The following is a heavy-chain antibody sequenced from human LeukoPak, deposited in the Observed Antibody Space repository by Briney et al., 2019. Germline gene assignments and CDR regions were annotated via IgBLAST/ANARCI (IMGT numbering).Heavy chain of an antibody. CDR2: ISGSGGST. CDR3: AKDWFRDYYPVAG. J-gene: IGHJ4*02. Sequence: AGGSLRLSCAASGFTFSSYAMSWVRQAPGKGLEWVSAISGSGGSTYYADSAKGRFTISRDNSKNTLYLQMNSLRAEDTAVYYCAKDWFRDYYPVAGWGQGTLVTVSS. D-gene: IGHD3-10*01. CDR1: GFTFSSYA. V-gene: IGHV3-23*01.